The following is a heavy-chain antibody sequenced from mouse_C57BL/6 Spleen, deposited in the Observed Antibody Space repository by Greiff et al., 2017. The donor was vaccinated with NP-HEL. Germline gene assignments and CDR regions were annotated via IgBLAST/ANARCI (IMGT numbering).Heavy chain of an antibody. CDR3: ARPGSSYGFAY. J-gene: IGHJ3*01. CDR1: GYAFTNYL. Sequence: VQLQQSGAELVRPGTSVKVSCKASGYAFTNYLIEWVKQRPGQGLEWIGVINPRSGGTNYNEKFKGKATLTADKSSSTAYMQLSSLTSEDSAVYFCARPGSSYGFAYWGQGTLVTVSA. CDR2: INPRSGGT. V-gene: IGHV1-54*01. D-gene: IGHD1-1*01.